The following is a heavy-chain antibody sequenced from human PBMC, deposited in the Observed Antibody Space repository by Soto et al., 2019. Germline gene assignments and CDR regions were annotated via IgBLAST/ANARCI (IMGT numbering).Heavy chain of an antibody. CDR2: ISSSGSTI. CDR3: ARDRVDIVVVPANPYYGMDV. J-gene: IGHJ6*02. V-gene: IGHV3-48*03. Sequence: GSLRLSCAASGFTFSSYEINWVRHSPLKGLEWVSYISSSGSTIYYADSVKGRFTISRDNAKNSLYLQMNSLRAEDTAVYYCARDRVDIVVVPANPYYGMDVWGQGTTVTVSS. CDR1: GFTFSSYE. D-gene: IGHD2-2*01.